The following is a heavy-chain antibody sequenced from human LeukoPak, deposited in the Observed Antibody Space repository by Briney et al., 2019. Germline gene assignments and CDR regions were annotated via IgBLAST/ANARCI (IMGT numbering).Heavy chain of an antibody. CDR1: GGSISSTRYY. CDR2: IFYSGNP. Sequence: NPSETLSLTCTVSGGSISSTRYYWGWIRRPPGKGLEWIGSIFYSGNPYYNPSLKSRVTISVDTSKNQFSLKLSSVTAADTALYYCARHSSMIKTQFDYWGQGTLVTVSS. V-gene: IGHV4-39*01. CDR3: ARHSSMIKTQFDY. D-gene: IGHD3-16*01. J-gene: IGHJ4*02.